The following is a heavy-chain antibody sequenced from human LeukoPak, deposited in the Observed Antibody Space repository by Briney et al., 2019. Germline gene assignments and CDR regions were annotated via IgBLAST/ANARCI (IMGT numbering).Heavy chain of an antibody. CDR1: GGSISSSSYY. D-gene: IGHD1-20*01. CDR3: ARDVTGTARDTNAFDI. J-gene: IGHJ3*02. Sequence: SETLSLTCTVSGGSISSSSYYWGWIRQPPGKGLEWIGSIYYSGSTYYNPSLKSRVTISVDTSKNQFSLKLSSVTAADTAVYYCARDVTGTARDTNAFDIWGQGTMVTVSS. V-gene: IGHV4-39*07. CDR2: IYYSGST.